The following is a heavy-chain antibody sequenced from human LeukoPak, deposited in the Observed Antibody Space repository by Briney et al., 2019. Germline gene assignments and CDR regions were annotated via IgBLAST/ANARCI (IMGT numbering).Heavy chain of an antibody. D-gene: IGHD2-2*01. CDR1: GFTFSSYA. V-gene: IGHV3-23*01. CDR3: ARGGSSSAFY. Sequence: GGSLRVSCAASGFTFSSYAMSWVRQAPGKGLEWVSSISGAGGTTLYADSVKGRFTISRDNSKNAVYLQMNTLRAEDTAIYYCARGGSSSAFYWGQGTLVTASS. CDR2: ISGAGGTT. J-gene: IGHJ4*02.